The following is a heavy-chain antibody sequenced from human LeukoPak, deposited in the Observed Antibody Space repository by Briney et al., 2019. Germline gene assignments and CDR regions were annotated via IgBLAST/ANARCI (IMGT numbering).Heavy chain of an antibody. J-gene: IGHJ4*02. D-gene: IGHD3-22*01. Sequence: GESLKISCKGSGYRFTSDWIGWVRQMPGKGLEWMGIIYPGDSDTRYSPSFQGQVTISADKSVNTAYLQWSSLKASNTAMYYCARTYYYDSSGYWFDYWGQGTLVTVSS. CDR1: GYRFTSDW. V-gene: IGHV5-51*01. CDR3: ARTYYYDSSGYWFDY. CDR2: IYPGDSDT.